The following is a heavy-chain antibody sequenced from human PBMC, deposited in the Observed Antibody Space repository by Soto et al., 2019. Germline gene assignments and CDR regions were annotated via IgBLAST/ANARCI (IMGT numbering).Heavy chain of an antibody. Sequence: GGSLRLSCAASGFTFDDYAMHWVRQAPGKGLEWVSGISWNSGSIGYADSVKGRFTISRDNAKNSLYLQMNSLRAEDTALYYCAKDRGEGYCSSTSCYWDAFDIWGQGTMVTVSS. CDR3: AKDRGEGYCSSTSCYWDAFDI. J-gene: IGHJ3*02. V-gene: IGHV3-9*01. CDR1: GFTFDDYA. CDR2: ISWNSGSI. D-gene: IGHD2-2*01.